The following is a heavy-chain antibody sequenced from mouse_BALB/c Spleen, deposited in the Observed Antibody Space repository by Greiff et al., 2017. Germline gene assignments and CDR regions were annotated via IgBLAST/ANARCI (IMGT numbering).Heavy chain of an antibody. D-gene: IGHD2-1*01. V-gene: IGHV14-3*02. CDR1: GFNIKDTY. Sequence: VQLQQSGAELVKPGASVKLSCTASGFNIKDTYMHWVKQRPEQGLEWIGRIDPANGNTKYDPKFQGKATITADTSSNTAYLQLSSLTSEDTAVYYCALYYGNSAWFAYWGQGTLVTVSA. CDR2: IDPANGNT. CDR3: ALYYGNSAWFAY. J-gene: IGHJ3*01.